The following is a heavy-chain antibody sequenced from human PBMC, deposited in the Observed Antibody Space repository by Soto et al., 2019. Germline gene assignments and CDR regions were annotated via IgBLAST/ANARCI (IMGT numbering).Heavy chain of an antibody. Sequence: PGGSLRLSCAASGFTFTNYGMNWVRQAPGKGLEWVAVIAYDGRNKYYADSVKGRFTISRDNSKNTLYLQMNSLRIEDTAVYYCARELERVFDYWGQGTLVTVSS. V-gene: IGHV3-30*03. CDR1: GFTFTNYG. J-gene: IGHJ4*02. D-gene: IGHD1-1*01. CDR3: ARELERVFDY. CDR2: IAYDGRNK.